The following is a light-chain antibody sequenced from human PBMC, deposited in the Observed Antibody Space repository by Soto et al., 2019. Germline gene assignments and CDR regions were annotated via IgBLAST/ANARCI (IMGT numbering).Light chain of an antibody. CDR3: QQFGTSFPYT. J-gene: IGKJ2*01. CDR2: DAS. V-gene: IGKV3-20*01. Sequence: EIVLTQSPGTLSLSPGERATLTCRASQSVSSSYLAWYQQKPGQAPRLLMYDASSRATGIPDRFSGSGSGTDFTLTISRLEPEDFAVYYCQQFGTSFPYTFGQRTKLDIK. CDR1: QSVSSSY.